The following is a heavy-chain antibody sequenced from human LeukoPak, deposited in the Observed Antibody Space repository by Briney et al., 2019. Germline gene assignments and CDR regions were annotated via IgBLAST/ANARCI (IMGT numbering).Heavy chain of an antibody. CDR2: IWYDGSNE. D-gene: IGHD3-10*02. Sequence: GGSLRLSCAASGFTFSNAGMHWVRQAPGKGLEWVAVIWYDGSNEYYADAVKGRFIISRDNSKNTVHLQMNSLRVEDTSVYYCAREISMFVNAFDLWGQGTLVAVSS. CDR1: GFTFSNAG. V-gene: IGHV3-33*01. J-gene: IGHJ3*01. CDR3: AREISMFVNAFDL.